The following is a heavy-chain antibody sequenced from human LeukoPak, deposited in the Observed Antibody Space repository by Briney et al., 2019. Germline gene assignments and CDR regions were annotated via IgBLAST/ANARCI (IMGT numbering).Heavy chain of an antibody. V-gene: IGHV4-59*08. J-gene: IGHJ4*02. Sequence: SETLSLTCTVSGGSISSYYWSWIRQPPGKGLEWIGYIYYSGSTNYNPSLKSRVTISVDTSKNQCSLKLSSVTAADTALYYCALRTMPPYYFDYWGQGTLVTVSS. CDR2: IYYSGST. CDR1: GGSISSYY. CDR3: ALRTMPPYYFDY. D-gene: IGHD2-2*01.